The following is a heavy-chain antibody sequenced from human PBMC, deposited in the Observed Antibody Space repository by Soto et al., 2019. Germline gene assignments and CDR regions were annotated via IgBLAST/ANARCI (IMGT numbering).Heavy chain of an antibody. CDR3: ARGLAERDIVLMVYYNWYFDL. CDR2: IYYSGST. CDR1: GGSISSGDYY. Sequence: QMQLQESGPGLVKPSQTQSRTCTVSGGSISSGDYYWRWIRQPPGKGLEWIGYIYYSGSTYYNPSLKSRVTISVDTSNNLFSLKLSSVTAAYTAEYYCARGLAERDIVLMVYYNWYFDLWGRGTLVTVSS. D-gene: IGHD2-8*01. J-gene: IGHJ2*01. V-gene: IGHV4-30-4*01.